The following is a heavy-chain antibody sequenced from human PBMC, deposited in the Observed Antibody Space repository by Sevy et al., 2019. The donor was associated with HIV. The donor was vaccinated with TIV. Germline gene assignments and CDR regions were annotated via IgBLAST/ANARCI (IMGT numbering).Heavy chain of an antibody. Sequence: SETLSLTCNISGGSISNYYWSWLRQPPGKGLEWIGYMYYSVRTNYNPSLKSRVTISLDTSKNHFSLKLSSVTAAETAVYYCAREGGSSEFGFYFDIWGQGTMVTVSS. CDR2: MYYSVRT. J-gene: IGHJ3*02. D-gene: IGHD6-13*01. CDR1: GGSISNYY. CDR3: AREGGSSEFGFYFDI. V-gene: IGHV4-59*13.